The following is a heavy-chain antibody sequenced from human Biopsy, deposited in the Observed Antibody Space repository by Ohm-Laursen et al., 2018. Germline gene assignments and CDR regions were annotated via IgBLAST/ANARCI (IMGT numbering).Heavy chain of an antibody. CDR2: ISASSSYI. D-gene: IGHD3-16*01. CDR1: GVTLIGYA. CDR3: ATELLPPGVGGPWLDS. J-gene: IGHJ5*01. Sequence: SLRLSCAASGVTLIGYAMNWVRQAPGKGLEWVSSISASSSYIHYTDSVKGRFTVSRDNAKNSLYLQMNSLRAADTAIYYCATELLPPGVGGPWLDSWGQGTPVTVSS. V-gene: IGHV3-21*06.